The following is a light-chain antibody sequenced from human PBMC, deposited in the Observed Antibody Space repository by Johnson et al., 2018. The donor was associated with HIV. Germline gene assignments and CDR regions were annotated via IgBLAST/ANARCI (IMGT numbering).Light chain of an antibody. Sequence: QSVLTQPPSVSAAPGQKVTISCSGSSSNLGNNYVSWYQHLPGTAPKLLIYDNNKRPPGIPDRFSGSKASTSATLGITGLQTEDEADYYCGTWDTSHRGRFVFGPGTKVTVL. V-gene: IGLV1-51*01. CDR1: SSNLGNNY. CDR2: DNN. J-gene: IGLJ1*01. CDR3: GTWDTSHRGRFV.